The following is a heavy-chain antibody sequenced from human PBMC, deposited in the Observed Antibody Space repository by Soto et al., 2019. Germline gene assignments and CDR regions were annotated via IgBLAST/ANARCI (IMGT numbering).Heavy chain of an antibody. J-gene: IGHJ4*02. CDR1: DYSFTSYW. CDR3: ARGRVASRTFDY. CDR2: IYPSDSDT. V-gene: IGHV5-51*01. Sequence: LGESLKISCKASDYSFTSYWIAWVRQMPGQGLELMGIIYPSDSDTRYSPSFQGQVSISADKSITTAYLQWTSLRSSDTAIYYCARGRVASRTFDYWGQGTLVPSPQ. D-gene: IGHD3-3*01.